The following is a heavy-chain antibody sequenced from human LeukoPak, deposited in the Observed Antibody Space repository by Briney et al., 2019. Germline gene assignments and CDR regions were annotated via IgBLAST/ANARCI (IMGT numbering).Heavy chain of an antibody. CDR2: MNPNSGNT. J-gene: IGHJ3*02. D-gene: IGHD3-16*01. Sequence: ASVKVSCKASGYTFTSYDINWVRQAPGQGLEWMGWMNPNSGNTVYAQKFQGRVTITRNTSISTAYMELSSLRSEDTAVYYCARGLSPLWGGATDAFGIWGQGTMVTVSS. CDR3: ARGLSPLWGGATDAFGI. V-gene: IGHV1-8*03. CDR1: GYTFTSYD.